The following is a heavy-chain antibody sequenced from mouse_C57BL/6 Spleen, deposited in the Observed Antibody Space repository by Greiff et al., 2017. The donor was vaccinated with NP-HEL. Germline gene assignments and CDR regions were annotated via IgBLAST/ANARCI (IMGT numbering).Heavy chain of an antibody. D-gene: IGHD2-5*01. V-gene: IGHV5-4*01. CDR3: ARDRDSNYWDY. J-gene: IGHJ2*01. Sequence: EVKLVESGGGLVKPGGSLKLSCAASGFTFSSYAMSWVRQTPEKRLEWVATISDGGSYTYYPDNVKGRFTISRDNAKNNLYLQMSHLKSEDTAMYYCARDRDSNYWDYWGQGTTLTVSS. CDR1: GFTFSSYA. CDR2: ISDGGSYT.